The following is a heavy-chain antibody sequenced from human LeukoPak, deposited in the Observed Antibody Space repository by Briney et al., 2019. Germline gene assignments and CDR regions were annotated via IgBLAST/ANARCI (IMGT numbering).Heavy chain of an antibody. CDR3: ARSPPTYYYGSGSSTHDY. D-gene: IGHD3-10*01. Sequence: SETLSLTCAVYGGSFSGYYWSWIRQPPGKGLEWIGEINHSGSTNYNPSLKSRATISVDTSKNQFSLKLSSVTAADTAVYYCARSPPTYYYGSGSSTHDYWGQGTLVTVSS. J-gene: IGHJ4*02. V-gene: IGHV4-34*01. CDR1: GGSFSGYY. CDR2: INHSGST.